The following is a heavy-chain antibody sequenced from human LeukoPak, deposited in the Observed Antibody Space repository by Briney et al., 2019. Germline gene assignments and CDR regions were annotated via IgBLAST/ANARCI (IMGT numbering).Heavy chain of an antibody. J-gene: IGHJ4*01. CDR2: IIPIFGTA. Sequence: SVKVSCKASGGTFSSYAISWVRQAPGQGLEWMGGIIPIFGTANYAQKFQGRVTITTDESTSTAYMELTSLRSDDTAVYYCARDLGGSTGAPWYYFDYWGQGTLVTVSS. V-gene: IGHV1-69*05. CDR1: GGTFSSYA. CDR3: ARDLGGSTGAPWYYFDY. D-gene: IGHD2-2*01.